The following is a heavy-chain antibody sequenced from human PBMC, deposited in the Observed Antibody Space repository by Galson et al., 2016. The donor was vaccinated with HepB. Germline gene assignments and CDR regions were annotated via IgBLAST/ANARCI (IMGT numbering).Heavy chain of an antibody. CDR3: AGMPDV. Sequence: SLRLSCAASGFTFSRYWMSWVRQAPGKGLEWVANIKGDGSDTYYVESVRGRFTISRDNAKNSLYLQMSSLRVGDTAVYYRAGMPDVWGKGTTVTVSS. CDR1: GFTFSRYW. J-gene: IGHJ6*04. D-gene: IGHD2-2*01. CDR2: IKGDGSDT. V-gene: IGHV3-7*03.